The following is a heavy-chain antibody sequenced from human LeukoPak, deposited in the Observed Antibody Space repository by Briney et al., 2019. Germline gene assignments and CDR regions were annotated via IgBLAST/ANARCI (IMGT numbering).Heavy chain of an antibody. CDR1: GGSISNFH. Sequence: SETLTLTCTVSGGSISNFHWNWIRQPPGKGLEWIGYIYYSGSTNYNPSLKSRLTISADTSKNHFSLKLSSVTAADTAVYYCARRWGDDFDYWGQGTLVTVSS. J-gene: IGHJ4*02. V-gene: IGHV4-59*01. CDR2: IYYSGST. CDR3: ARRWGDDFDY. D-gene: IGHD3-16*01.